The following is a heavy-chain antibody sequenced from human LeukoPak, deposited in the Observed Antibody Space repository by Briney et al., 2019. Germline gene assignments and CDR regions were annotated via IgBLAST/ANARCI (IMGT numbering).Heavy chain of an antibody. D-gene: IGHD1-26*01. V-gene: IGHV1-46*01. Sequence: ASVKVSCKASGYTFTSYYMHWVRQAPGRGLEWMGIINPSGGSTSYAQKFQGRVTMTRDTSTSTVYMELSSLRSEDTAVYYCARVWKSGSSKGGWFDPWGQGTLVTVSS. CDR2: INPSGGST. J-gene: IGHJ5*02. CDR1: GYTFTSYY. CDR3: ARVWKSGSSKGGWFDP.